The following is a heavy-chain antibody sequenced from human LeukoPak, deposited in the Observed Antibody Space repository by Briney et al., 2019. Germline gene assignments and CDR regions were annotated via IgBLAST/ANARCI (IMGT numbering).Heavy chain of an antibody. D-gene: IGHD6-6*01. J-gene: IGHJ4*02. V-gene: IGHV4-59*01. CDR3: AGDIGAARSDY. CDR2: IYYSGST. CDR1: GGSISSYY. Sequence: SETLSLTCTVSGGSISSYYWSWIRQPPGQGRGWIGYIYYSGSTNYNPSLKSRVTISVDTSKNQFSLKLSSVNAADTAVYYCAGDIGAARSDYWGQGTLVTVSS.